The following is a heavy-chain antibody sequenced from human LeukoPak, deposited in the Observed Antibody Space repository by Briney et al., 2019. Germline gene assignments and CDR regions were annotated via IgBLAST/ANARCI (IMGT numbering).Heavy chain of an antibody. CDR3: ARVLHSPGY. D-gene: IGHD2/OR15-2a*01. Sequence: PGGSLRLSCSASGFTFSSYAMHWVRQAPGKGLEFVSAISSNGGSTHYADSVKGRFTISRDNAKHSLYLQMDSLRAEDSAAYYCARVLHSPGYWGQGTLVTVSS. V-gene: IGHV3-64*04. CDR1: GFTFSSYA. CDR2: ISSNGGST. J-gene: IGHJ4*02.